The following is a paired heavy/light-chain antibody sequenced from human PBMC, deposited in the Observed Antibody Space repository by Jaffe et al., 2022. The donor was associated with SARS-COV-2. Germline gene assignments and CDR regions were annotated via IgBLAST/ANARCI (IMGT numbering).Light chain of an antibody. Sequence: DIVMTQSPLSLPVTPGEPASISCRSSQSLLHSDGYNYLDWYLQKPGQSPQLLIYLGSTRASGVPDRFSGSGSGTDFSLKISRVEAEDVGIYYCMQAQPTPRMYTFGQGTKLEIK. V-gene: IGKV2-28*01. CDR3: MQAQPTPRMYT. CDR1: QSLLHSDGYNY. CDR2: LGS. J-gene: IGKJ2*01.
Heavy chain of an antibody. V-gene: IGHV5-51*01. CDR3: ARQKSSGWSNYFHSRYSGMDV. CDR2: IYPGDSDT. J-gene: IGHJ6*02. Sequence: EVQLEQSGAEVKKPGESLKISCKGSGFSFNNYWIGWVRQMPGKGLEWMGIIYPGDSDTKYSPSFQGQVTISADKSISTAYLQWSSLKASDTAVYFCARQKSSGWSNYFHSRYSGMDVWGQGTTVSVSS. CDR1: GFSFNNYW. D-gene: IGHD6-19*01.